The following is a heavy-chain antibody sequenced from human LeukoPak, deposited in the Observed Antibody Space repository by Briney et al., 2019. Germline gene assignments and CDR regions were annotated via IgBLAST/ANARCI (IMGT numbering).Heavy chain of an antibody. Sequence: GESLKISCKGSGYTFTSYGISWVRQAPGQGLEWMGWISAYNGNTNYAQKLQGRVTMTTDTSTSTAYMELRSLRSDDTAVYYCARDLYDILTGYCPFDYWGQGTLVTVSS. D-gene: IGHD3-9*01. J-gene: IGHJ4*02. CDR3: ARDLYDILTGYCPFDY. CDR2: ISAYNGNT. V-gene: IGHV1-18*01. CDR1: GYTFTSYG.